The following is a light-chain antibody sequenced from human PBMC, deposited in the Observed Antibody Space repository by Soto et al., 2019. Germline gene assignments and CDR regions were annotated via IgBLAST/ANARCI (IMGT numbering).Light chain of an antibody. CDR2: NNY. CDR1: SSNIGRNT. J-gene: IGLJ2*01. V-gene: IGLV1-44*01. CDR3: AAWDDSLNGHVV. Sequence: QSVLTQPPSASGTPGQRVTISCAGSSSNIGRNTVNWYHQLPGAAPKLLIYNNYQRPSGVPDRFSGSKSGTSDSLAISGLQSEDEADYYCAAWDDSLNGHVVFGGGTPLTVL.